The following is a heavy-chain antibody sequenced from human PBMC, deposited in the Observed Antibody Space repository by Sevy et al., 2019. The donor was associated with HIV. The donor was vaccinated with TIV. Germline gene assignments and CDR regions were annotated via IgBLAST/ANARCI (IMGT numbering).Heavy chain of an antibody. CDR2: IYPGDSDT. V-gene: IGHV5-51*01. D-gene: IGHD3-3*01. CDR3: ARRAQGVGYLQTDWYFDL. CDR1: GYSFTSYW. Sequence: GESLKISCKGSGYSFTSYWIGWVRQMPGKGLEWMGIIYPGDSDTRYSPSFQGQVTISADKSSSTAYLQWSSLKASDTAMYYCARRAQGVGYLQTDWYFDLWGRGTLVTVSS. J-gene: IGHJ2*01.